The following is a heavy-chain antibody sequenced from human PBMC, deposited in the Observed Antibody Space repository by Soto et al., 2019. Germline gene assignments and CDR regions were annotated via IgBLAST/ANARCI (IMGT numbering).Heavy chain of an antibody. CDR1: GGSISSSTYY. CDR2: IYYRGST. V-gene: IGHV4-39*01. Sequence: QLQLQESGPGLVKPSETLSLTCTVSGGSISSSTYYWGWIRQPPGKGLEWIGSIYYRGSTYYNPSLKSRVTISVDTSKNQFSLKLSSVTAADTAVYYCARSDPTLGIGYWGQGTLVTVSS. J-gene: IGHJ4*02. D-gene: IGHD7-27*01. CDR3: ARSDPTLGIGY.